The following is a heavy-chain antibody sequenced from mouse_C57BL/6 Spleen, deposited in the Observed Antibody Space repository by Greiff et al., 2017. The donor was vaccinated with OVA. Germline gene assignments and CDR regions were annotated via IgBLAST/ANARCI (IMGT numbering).Heavy chain of an antibody. CDR3: ASSRSGEFDY. Sequence: QVQLQQPGAELVKPGASVKMSCKASGYTFTSYWITWVKQRPGQGLEWIGDIYPGSGCTNYNEKFKSKATLTVDTSSSTAYMQLSSLTSEDAAVYYCASSRSGEFDYWGQGTTLTVSS. CDR1: GYTFTSYW. D-gene: IGHD1-1*01. CDR2: IYPGSGCT. V-gene: IGHV1-55*01. J-gene: IGHJ2*01.